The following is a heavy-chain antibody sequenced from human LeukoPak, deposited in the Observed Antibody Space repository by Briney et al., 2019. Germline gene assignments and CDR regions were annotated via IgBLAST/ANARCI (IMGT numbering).Heavy chain of an antibody. CDR2: INPNNGGT. V-gene: IGHV1-2*02. Sequence: ASVKVSCKASGYTFTGYYMHWVRQAPGQGLEWMGWINPNNGGTNYAQKFQGRVTMTRGTSISTAYRELSRLTSDDTAVYYCARVHDSSGYYYGYWGQGTLVTVSS. D-gene: IGHD3-22*01. CDR3: ARVHDSSGYYYGY. J-gene: IGHJ4*02. CDR1: GYTFTGYY.